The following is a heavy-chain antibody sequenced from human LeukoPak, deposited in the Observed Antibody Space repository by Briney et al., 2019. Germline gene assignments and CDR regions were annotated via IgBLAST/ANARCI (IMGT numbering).Heavy chain of an antibody. V-gene: IGHV3-30*18. CDR3: AKDPLTRDGSGSYLPY. D-gene: IGHD3-10*01. Sequence: PGVSLRLSCAASGFTFSSYGMHWVRQAPGKGLEWVAVISYDGSNKYYADSVKGRFTISRDNSKNTLYLQMNSLRAEDTAVYYCAKDPLTRDGSGSYLPYWGQGTLVTVSS. J-gene: IGHJ4*02. CDR1: GFTFSSYG. CDR2: ISYDGSNK.